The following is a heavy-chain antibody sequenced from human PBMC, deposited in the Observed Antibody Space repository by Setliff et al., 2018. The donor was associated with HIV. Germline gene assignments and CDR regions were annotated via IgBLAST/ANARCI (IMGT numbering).Heavy chain of an antibody. Sequence: SETLSLTCAVSGDSISSKYYWSWVRQPPGEGLEWIGEIYGSGNTNSNPSLKTGVTMSLDKSKNQFSLNLRSVTAADTAVYFCATLRWLRSKHSDYWGQGTLVTVSS. CDR2: IYGSGNT. CDR3: ATLRWLRSKHSDY. D-gene: IGHD5-12*01. CDR1: GDSISSKYY. V-gene: IGHV4-4*02. J-gene: IGHJ4*01.